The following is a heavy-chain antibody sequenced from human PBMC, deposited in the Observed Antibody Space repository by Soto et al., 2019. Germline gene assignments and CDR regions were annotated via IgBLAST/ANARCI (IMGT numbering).Heavy chain of an antibody. V-gene: IGHV3-72*01. D-gene: IGHD3-10*02. CDR2: IRRKANSYTT. CDR1: GLIFSDYH. CDR3: AMLGGWSGGSGGTDV. J-gene: IGHJ6*02. Sequence: EVQLVESGGGLVQPGGSLRLSCAASGLIFSDYHMDWVRQAPGKGMEWVGRIRRKANSYTTEYAACVKGRFTISRDDSKVSLYLQMNGRKSEDAAVYYSAMLGGWSGGSGGTDVWGQGTAVSVSS.